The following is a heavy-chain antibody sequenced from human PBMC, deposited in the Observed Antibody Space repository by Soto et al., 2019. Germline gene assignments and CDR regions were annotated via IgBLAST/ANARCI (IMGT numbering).Heavy chain of an antibody. V-gene: IGHV3-15*01. CDR3: TTSNLGVDY. Sequence: GGSLKLSCAASGLIFSDVWMTWVRQAPGKGLEWVGRIKTKPDDGTIDYAAPVRGRFTISRDDSKNTLYLQMTSLTPDDTGVYYCTTSNLGVDYWGPGALVTVSS. CDR1: GLIFSDVW. CDR2: IKTKPDDGTI. J-gene: IGHJ4*02. D-gene: IGHD3-16*01.